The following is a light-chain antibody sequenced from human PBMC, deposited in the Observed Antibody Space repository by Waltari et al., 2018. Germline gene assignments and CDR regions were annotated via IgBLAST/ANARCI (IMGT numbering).Light chain of an antibody. CDR3: YSVDDNKRV. CDR1: XLAXXX. J-gene: IGLJ2*01. CDR2: KDS. V-gene: IGLV3-27*01. Sequence: SYELTQPSSVSVSPGQXXRITCSGDXLAXXXXGWVQQKPGQAPVLVIYKDSERPSGIPERFSGSSSGTTVTLTISGAQVEDEADYYCYSVDDNKRVFGGGTKLTVL.